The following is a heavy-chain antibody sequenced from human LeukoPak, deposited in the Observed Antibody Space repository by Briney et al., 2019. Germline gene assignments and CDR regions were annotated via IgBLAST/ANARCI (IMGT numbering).Heavy chain of an antibody. D-gene: IGHD3-9*01. CDR2: ISAYNGNT. V-gene: IGHV1-18*01. J-gene: IGHJ3*01. CDR1: GYTFTSYG. CDR3: ARGLRDGLTGNDVLDV. Sequence: ASVKVSYKASGYTFTSYGISWVRQAPGQGLEWMGWISAYNGNTNYAQKLQGRVTMTTDTSTSTAYMELRSLRSEDTALYYCARGLRDGLTGNDVLDVWGLGTMVIVTS.